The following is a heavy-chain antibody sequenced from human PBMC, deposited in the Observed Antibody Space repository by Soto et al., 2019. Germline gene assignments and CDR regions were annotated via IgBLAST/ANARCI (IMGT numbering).Heavy chain of an antibody. D-gene: IGHD3-10*01. J-gene: IGHJ6*02. CDR1: GGSISSGGYY. CDR2: IYYIGST. V-gene: IGHV4-31*11. Sequence: QVQLQESGPGLVKPSQTLSLTCAVSGGSISSGGYYWRWIRQHPGKVLEWIGYIYYIGSTYYNPSLKSRVTISVDTSKNQCSLKLCSVTAADTAVYYCARDVRFGEYYGMDVWGQGTTVTVSS. CDR3: ARDVRFGEYYGMDV.